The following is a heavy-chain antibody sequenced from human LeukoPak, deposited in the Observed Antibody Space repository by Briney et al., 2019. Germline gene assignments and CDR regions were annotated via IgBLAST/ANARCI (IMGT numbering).Heavy chain of an antibody. CDR2: IHYSGRT. D-gene: IGHD5-24*01. V-gene: IGHV4-59*08. CDR3: ARHGQNDGYPLDY. Sequence: SETLSLTCTVSGGSISGYYWSWIRQPPGKGLEWIAYIHYSGRTNYNPPLKSRLTISVDTSKNQLSLKLNSMTDADTAVYYCARHGQNDGYPLDYWGQGTLVSVSS. J-gene: IGHJ4*02. CDR1: GGSISGYY.